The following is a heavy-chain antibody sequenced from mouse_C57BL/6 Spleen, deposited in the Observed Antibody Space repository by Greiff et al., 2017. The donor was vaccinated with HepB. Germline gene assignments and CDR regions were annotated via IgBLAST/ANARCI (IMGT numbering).Heavy chain of an antibody. V-gene: IGHV1-50*01. CDR2: IDPSDSYT. J-gene: IGHJ3*01. CDR3: ARGDYDDY. Sequence: VQLQQSGAELVKPGTSVKLSCKASGYTFTSYWMQWVKQRPGQGLEWIGEIDPSDSYTNYNQKFKGKATLTVDTSSSTAYMQLSSLTSEDSAVYYCARGDYDDYWGQGTLVTVSA. D-gene: IGHD2-4*01. CDR1: GYTFTSYW.